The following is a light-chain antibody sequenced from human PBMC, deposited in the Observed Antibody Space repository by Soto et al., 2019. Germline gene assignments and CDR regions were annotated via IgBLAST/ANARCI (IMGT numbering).Light chain of an antibody. CDR1: QSVSNSY. CDR2: GAS. J-gene: IGKJ1*01. CDR3: QQYGSSPWT. Sequence: EIVLTQSPGTLSLSPGERATLSCRASQSVSNSYLAWYQQKPGQASRLLIYGASSRATGIPDRFSGSGSGTDFTLTISRLEPEDFAVYYRQQYGSSPWTFGQGTKVEIK. V-gene: IGKV3-20*01.